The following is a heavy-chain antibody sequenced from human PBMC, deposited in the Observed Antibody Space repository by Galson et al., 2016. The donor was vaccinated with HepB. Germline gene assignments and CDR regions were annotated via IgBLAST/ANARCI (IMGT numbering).Heavy chain of an antibody. CDR3: ARETTTVTLFVDY. J-gene: IGHJ4*02. CDR2: ISSSSTTI. CDR1: GFAFNSYS. Sequence: SLRLSCATSGFAFNSYSMNWVRQAPGKGLEWVSYISSSSTTIYYADSVKGRFTISRDNAKKSLYLQMNSLRDEDTAVYYCARETTTVTLFVDYWGQGTLVTVSS. V-gene: IGHV3-48*02. D-gene: IGHD4-17*01.